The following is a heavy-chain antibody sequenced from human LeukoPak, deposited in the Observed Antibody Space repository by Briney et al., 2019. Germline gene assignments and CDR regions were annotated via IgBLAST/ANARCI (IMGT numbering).Heavy chain of an antibody. V-gene: IGHV1-2*02. CDR2: INPNSGGT. Sequence: GASVKVSCKASGYTFTGYYMHWVRQAPGQGLEWMGWINPNSGGTNYAQKFQGRVTMTRDTSISTAYMELSRLRSDDTAVYYCAREEAEQRLANLYYYYGMDVWGQGTTVTVSS. CDR1: GYTFTGYY. D-gene: IGHD6-25*01. J-gene: IGHJ6*02. CDR3: AREEAEQRLANLYYYYGMDV.